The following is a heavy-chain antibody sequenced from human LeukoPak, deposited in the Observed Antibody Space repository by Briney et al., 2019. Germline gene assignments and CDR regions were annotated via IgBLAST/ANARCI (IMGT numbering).Heavy chain of an antibody. J-gene: IGHJ4*02. CDR1: GASVRGYY. CDR3: ARGYGSGSYNNFNK. CDR2: IHYTGNT. Sequence: TPSETLSLTCAVSGASVRGYYCSWIRQPPGKGLEWIGYIHYTGNTDYNPSLTSRVTMSVDTSKNQFSLMLTSVTAADTAVYYCARGYGSGSYNNFNKWGQGLLVALSS. D-gene: IGHD3-10*01. V-gene: IGHV4-59*02.